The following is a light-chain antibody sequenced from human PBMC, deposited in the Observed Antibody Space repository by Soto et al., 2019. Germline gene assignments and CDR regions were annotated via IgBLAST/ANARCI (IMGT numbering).Light chain of an antibody. Sequence: DIQMTQSPSSLSASVGDRVTITCRASQGISNNLAWYQQKPGTVPKLLIYEASTLQSGVPSRFSGSGSGTDFPLTISSLQPEDAATYYCQKYNGAPWTFGQGTKVEFK. CDR3: QKYNGAPWT. CDR2: EAS. J-gene: IGKJ1*01. V-gene: IGKV1-27*01. CDR1: QGISNN.